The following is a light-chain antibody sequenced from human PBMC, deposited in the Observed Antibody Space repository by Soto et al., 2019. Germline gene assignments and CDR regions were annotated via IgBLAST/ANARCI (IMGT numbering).Light chain of an antibody. CDR3: QQSYSAPLT. Sequence: DIQMTQSPSSLSASVGDRVTITCRASQSISIYLNWYHQKPAKAPKLLISAASSLQSGVPSRFSGSGSGTDFTLTISSRQPKDFATYDCQQSYSAPLTFGGGTKVE. CDR1: QSISIY. V-gene: IGKV1-39*01. CDR2: AAS. J-gene: IGKJ4*01.